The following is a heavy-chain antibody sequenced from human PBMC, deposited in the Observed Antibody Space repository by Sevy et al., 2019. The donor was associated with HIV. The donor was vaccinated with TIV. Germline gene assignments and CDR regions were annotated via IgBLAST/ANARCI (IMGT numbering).Heavy chain of an antibody. CDR2: LSFGCGKI. CDR3: AREGCTKPHDY. D-gene: IGHD2-8*01. CDR1: GFDFSIYS. J-gene: IGHJ4*02. V-gene: IGHV3-23*01. Sequence: GGSLRLSCAVSGFDFSIYSMSWVRQAPGKGLEWVSTLSFGCGKINYADSVKGRFTISRGNSKSSVYLQMNNMRVEDTAVYYCAREGCTKPHDYWGQGTLVTVSS.